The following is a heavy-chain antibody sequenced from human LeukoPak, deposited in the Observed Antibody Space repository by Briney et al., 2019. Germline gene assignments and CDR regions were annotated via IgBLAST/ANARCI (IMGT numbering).Heavy chain of an antibody. D-gene: IGHD3-10*01. Sequence: ASVKVSCTASGYTFTNYGISWVRQAPGQGREWMGWISVYNGNTNYAQNLQGRVTMTTDTATNTAYMELRSLTSDDTAVYYCARDYYYASNWFDPWGQGTLVTVSS. CDR2: ISVYNGNT. J-gene: IGHJ5*02. CDR1: GYTFTNYG. CDR3: ARDYYYASNWFDP. V-gene: IGHV1-18*01.